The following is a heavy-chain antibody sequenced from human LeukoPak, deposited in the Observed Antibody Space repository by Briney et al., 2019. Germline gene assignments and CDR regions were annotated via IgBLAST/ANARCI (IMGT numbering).Heavy chain of an antibody. CDR3: ARDLNYDFWSGYGY. D-gene: IGHD3-3*01. CDR2: IYYSGST. Sequence: SGTLSLTCTVSGGSISIYYWTWIRQPPGKGLEWIGYIYYSGSTNYNPSLKSRVTISVDTSKDQFSLKLSSVTAADTAVYYCARDLNYDFWSGYGYWGQGTLVTVSS. V-gene: IGHV4-59*01. J-gene: IGHJ4*02. CDR1: GGSISIYY.